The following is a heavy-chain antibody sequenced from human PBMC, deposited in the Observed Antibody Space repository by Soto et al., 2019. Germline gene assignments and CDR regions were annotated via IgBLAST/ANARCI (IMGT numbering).Heavy chain of an antibody. CDR3: AKDLFLYSSSWFDY. Sequence: GGSKRLSCGAAGFTCSGYGVHWVRQAPGKGLEWVAVISYDGSNKYYADSVKGRFTISRDNSKNTLYLQMNSLRAEDTAVYYCAKDLFLYSSSWFDYWGQGTLVTVSS. CDR2: ISYDGSNK. CDR1: GFTCSGYG. V-gene: IGHV3-30*18. J-gene: IGHJ4*02. D-gene: IGHD6-13*01.